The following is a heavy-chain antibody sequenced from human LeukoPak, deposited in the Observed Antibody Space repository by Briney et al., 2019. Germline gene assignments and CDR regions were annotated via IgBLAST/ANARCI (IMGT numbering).Heavy chain of an antibody. CDR3: ARAGGGYIPFDY. CDR2: INSDGSST. CDR1: GFTFSSYW. J-gene: IGHJ4*02. Sequence: GGSLRLSCAASGFTFSSYWMHWVRQAPGKGPVWVSRINSDGSSTSYADSVKGRFTISRDNAKNTLYLQMNSLRAEDTAVYYCARAGGGYIPFDYWGRGTLATVSS. V-gene: IGHV3-74*01. D-gene: IGHD5-12*01.